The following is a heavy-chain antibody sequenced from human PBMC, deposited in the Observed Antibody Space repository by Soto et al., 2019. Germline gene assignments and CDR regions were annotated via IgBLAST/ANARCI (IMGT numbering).Heavy chain of an antibody. CDR1: GFTFSSYA. CDR3: ARFVPAAAGGAGRYSYGMAV. Sequence: GGSLRLSCAASGFTFSSYAMHWVRQAPGKGLEWVAVISYDGSNKYYADSVKGRFTISRDNSKNTLYLQMNSLRAEDTAVYYCARFVPAAAGGAGRYSYGMAVWGKGTTVTVSS. V-gene: IGHV3-30-3*01. D-gene: IGHD2-2*01. CDR2: ISYDGSNK. J-gene: IGHJ6*04.